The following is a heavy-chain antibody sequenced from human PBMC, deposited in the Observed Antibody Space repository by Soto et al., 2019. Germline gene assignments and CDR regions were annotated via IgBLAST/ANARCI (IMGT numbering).Heavy chain of an antibody. CDR2: ISYDGSNK. J-gene: IGHJ6*02. Sequence: GGSLRLSCAASGFTFSSYVMHWVRQSPGKGLEWAAVISYDGSNKYYADSVKGRFTISRDNSKNTLYLQMNSLRAEDTAVYYYAKYVVPGGRDAWGQGTILTV. D-gene: IGHD2-15*01. CDR1: GFTFSSYV. CDR3: AKYVVPGGRDA. V-gene: IGHV3-30*18.